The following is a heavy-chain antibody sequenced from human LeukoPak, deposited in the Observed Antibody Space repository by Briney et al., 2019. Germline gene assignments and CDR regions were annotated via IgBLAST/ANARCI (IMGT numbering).Heavy chain of an antibody. D-gene: IGHD5-12*01. CDR1: GFTFSSYG. Sequence: PGGSLRLSCAASGFTFSSYGIHWVRQAPGKGLEWVAFIRYDGSNKHYADSVKGRFTISRDNSKNTLYLQMNSLRAEDTAVYYCARGPSGYHNTGGQGTLVTVSS. CDR3: ARGPSGYHNT. J-gene: IGHJ4*02. CDR2: IRYDGSNK. V-gene: IGHV3-30*02.